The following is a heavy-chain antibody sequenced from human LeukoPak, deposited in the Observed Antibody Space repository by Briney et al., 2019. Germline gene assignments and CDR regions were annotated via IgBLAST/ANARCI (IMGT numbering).Heavy chain of an antibody. D-gene: IGHD6-19*01. CDR2: ISYDGSNK. CDR3: AKVATTDEQWLVPFDY. Sequence: GGSLRLSCAASGFTFSSYSMNWVRQAPGKGLEWVAVISYDGSNKYYADSVKGRFTISRDNSKNTLYLQMNSLRAEDTAVYYCAKVATTDEQWLVPFDYWGQGTLATVSS. J-gene: IGHJ4*02. V-gene: IGHV3-30*18. CDR1: GFTFSSYS.